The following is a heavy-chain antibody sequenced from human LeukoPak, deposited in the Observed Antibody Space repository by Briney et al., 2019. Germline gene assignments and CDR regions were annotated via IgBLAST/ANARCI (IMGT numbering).Heavy chain of an antibody. CDR2: VFYSGST. J-gene: IGHJ4*02. D-gene: IGHD4-17*01. CDR1: GGSINYDY. CDR3: AGYQRTGLSATGLDY. Sequence: PSETLSLTCTVSGGSINYDYWSWIRQPPGKGLEWIGYVFYSGSTNYSPSLRGRVTMSVDTSKNQFSLRLSSLTASDTAVYYCAGYQRTGLSATGLDYWGQGILSPSPQ. V-gene: IGHV4-59*01.